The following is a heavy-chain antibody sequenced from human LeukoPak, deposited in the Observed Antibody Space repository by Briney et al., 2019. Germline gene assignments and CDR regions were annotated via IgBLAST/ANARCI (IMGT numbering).Heavy chain of an antibody. CDR1: GFTFSTYW. V-gene: IGHV3-7*02. CDR3: ANGYTSGYLFNY. CDR2: INHDGSEM. D-gene: IGHD5-18*01. Sequence: SGGSLRLSCAASGFTFSTYWMTRVRQAPGKGLQWVANINHDGSEMYYVDPVKGRFTISRDNAKNSLYLQMNSLRAEDTAVYYCANGYTSGYLFNYWGQGTLVTVSS. J-gene: IGHJ4*02.